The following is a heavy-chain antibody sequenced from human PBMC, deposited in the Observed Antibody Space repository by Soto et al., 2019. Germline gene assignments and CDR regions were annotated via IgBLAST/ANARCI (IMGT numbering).Heavy chain of an antibody. CDR2: IYYSGST. CDR1: GGSISSYY. V-gene: IGHV4-59*01. J-gene: IGHJ3*02. D-gene: IGHD3-22*01. Sequence: SETLSLTCTVSGGSISSYYWSWIRQPPGKGLEWIGYIYYSGSTNYNPSLKSRVTISVDTSKNQFSLKLSSVTAADTAVYYCARDLYDSSGPTPFDICGKGTMVTVSS. CDR3: ARDLYDSSGPTPFDI.